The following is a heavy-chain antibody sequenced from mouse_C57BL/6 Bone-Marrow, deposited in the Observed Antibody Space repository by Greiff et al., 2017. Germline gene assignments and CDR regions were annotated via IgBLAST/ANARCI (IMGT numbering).Heavy chain of an antibody. V-gene: IGHV1-9*01. Sequence: VQLQQSGAELMKPGASVKLSCKATGYTFTGYWIEWVKQRPGHGLEWIGEILPGSGSTNYNEKFKGKATFTADTSSNTAYMQLSSLPTEDSAIYYCARPLYYDYAWFAYWGQGTLVTVSA. D-gene: IGHD2-4*01. CDR2: ILPGSGST. J-gene: IGHJ3*01. CDR1: GYTFTGYW. CDR3: ARPLYYDYAWFAY.